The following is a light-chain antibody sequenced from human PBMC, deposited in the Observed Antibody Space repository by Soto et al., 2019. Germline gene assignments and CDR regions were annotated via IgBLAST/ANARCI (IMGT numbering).Light chain of an antibody. J-gene: IGKJ2*01. CDR3: HHYGSSPT. Sequence: PGVRATISCRASQSVSSSFLAWFQQKPGQAPRLLIYGASSRATGIPDRFSGRGSGTDFTLTISRLEPEDFAVYYCHHYGSSPTFGQGAKLEIK. CDR1: QSVSSSF. V-gene: IGKV3-20*01. CDR2: GAS.